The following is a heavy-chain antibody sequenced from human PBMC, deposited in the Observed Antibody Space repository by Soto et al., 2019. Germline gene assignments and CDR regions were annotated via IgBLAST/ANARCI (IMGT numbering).Heavy chain of an antibody. CDR3: AHRHRASGGLFDY. D-gene: IGHD3-10*01. CDR1: GFSLDTSGVA. Sequence: QITLKESGPTLVKPTQTLTLTCTFSGFSLDTSGVAVGWIRQPPGKGLEWLSVIYWDDDKRSSPSLRSRLTTTKDPSKNQVVLKMTNMDPADTATYYCAHRHRASGGLFDYWGQGTLVTVSS. CDR2: IYWDDDK. J-gene: IGHJ4*02. V-gene: IGHV2-5*02.